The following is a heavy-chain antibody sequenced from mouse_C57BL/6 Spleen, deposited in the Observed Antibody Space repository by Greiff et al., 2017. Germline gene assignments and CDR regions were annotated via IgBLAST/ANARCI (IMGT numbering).Heavy chain of an antibody. V-gene: IGHV5-9-1*02. D-gene: IGHD2-5*01. CDR2: ISSGGDYI. Sequence: EVKLMESGEGLVKPGGSLKLSCAASGFTFSSYAMSWVRQTPEKRLEWVAYISSGGDYIYYADTVKGRFTISRDNARNTLYLQMSSLKSEDTAMYYCTRDRDYSNSFAYWGQGTLVTVSA. J-gene: IGHJ3*01. CDR3: TRDRDYSNSFAY. CDR1: GFTFSSYA.